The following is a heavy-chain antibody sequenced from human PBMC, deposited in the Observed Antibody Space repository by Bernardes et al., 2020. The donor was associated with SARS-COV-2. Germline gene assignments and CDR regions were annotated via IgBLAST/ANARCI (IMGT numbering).Heavy chain of an antibody. J-gene: IGHJ4*02. D-gene: IGHD3-10*01. CDR1: GFTFDENA. Sequence: GGSLRLSCAASGFTFDENAMHWVRQAPGKGLEWVSGISWNSGSLGYADSVKGRFTISRDNAKNSLYLQMNSLRAEDTALYYCAKGQGGSFYGSGSYFDYWGQGTLVTVSS. CDR2: ISWNSGSL. V-gene: IGHV3-9*01. CDR3: AKGQGGSFYGSGSYFDY.